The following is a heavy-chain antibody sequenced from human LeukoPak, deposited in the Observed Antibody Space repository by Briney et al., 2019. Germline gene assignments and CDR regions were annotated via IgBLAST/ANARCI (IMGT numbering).Heavy chain of an antibody. J-gene: IGHJ2*01. CDR3: TRIYDSSGYYFNWYFDL. CDR1: GFTFGDYA. Sequence: GGSLRLSCTASGFTFGDYAMSWFRQAPGKGLEWVGFIRSKAYGGTTEYAASAKGRFTISRDDSKSIAYLQMSSLKTEDTAVYYCTRIYDSSGYYFNWYFDLWGRGTLVTVSS. CDR2: IRSKAYGGTT. V-gene: IGHV3-49*03. D-gene: IGHD3-22*01.